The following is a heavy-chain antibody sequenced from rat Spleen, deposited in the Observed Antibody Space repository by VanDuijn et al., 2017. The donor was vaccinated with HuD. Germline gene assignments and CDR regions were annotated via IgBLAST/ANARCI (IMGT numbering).Heavy chain of an antibody. CDR1: GFTFSDYY. Sequence: EVQLVESDGGLVQPGRSLKLSCAASGFTFSDYYMAWVRQAPGKGLEWVSSITPDGGTTHYPDSVKGRFTISRDNAKSTLSLQMNSLRSEDTATYYCTRAGYYEYTHPFDYWGQGVMVTVSS. CDR3: TRAGYYEYTHPFDY. V-gene: IGHV5-20*01. CDR2: ITPDGGTT. J-gene: IGHJ2*01. D-gene: IGHD1-6*01.